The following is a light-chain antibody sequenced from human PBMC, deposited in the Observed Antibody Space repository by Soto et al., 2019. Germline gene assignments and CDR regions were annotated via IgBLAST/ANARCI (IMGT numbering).Light chain of an antibody. Sequence: DILMTQSPDSLAVSLGERATINCKSSQSVLYSSNNKNYLVWYQQKPGQPPKLLIYWASTRESGVPDRFSGSGSGTDFTLTISSLQAEDVAVYYCQQYYSTPLTFGGGTKVEIK. V-gene: IGKV4-1*01. CDR2: WAS. J-gene: IGKJ4*01. CDR3: QQYYSTPLT. CDR1: QSVLYSSNNKNY.